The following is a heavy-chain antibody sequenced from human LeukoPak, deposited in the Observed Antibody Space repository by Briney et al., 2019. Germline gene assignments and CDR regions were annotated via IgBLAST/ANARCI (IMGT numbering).Heavy chain of an antibody. CDR3: ARSKYYYDSSGYYQVLYYFDY. CDR2: FDPEDGET. CDR1: GYTLTELS. V-gene: IGHV1-24*01. D-gene: IGHD3-22*01. Sequence: ASVKVSCKVSGYTLTELSMHWVRQAPGKGLEWMGGFDPEDGETIYAQKFQGRVTITTDESTSTAYMELSSLRSEDTAVYYCARSKYYYDSSGYYQVLYYFDYWGQGTLVTVSS. J-gene: IGHJ4*02.